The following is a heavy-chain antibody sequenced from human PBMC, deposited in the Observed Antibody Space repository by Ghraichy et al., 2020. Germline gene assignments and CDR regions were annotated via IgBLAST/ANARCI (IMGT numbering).Heavy chain of an antibody. CDR3: ARAVREYHSFPGHRRFQYFDL. V-gene: IGHV3-23*01. CDR1: GFTFSSYA. D-gene: IGHD2-2*01. CDR2: ISGSGGST. J-gene: IGHJ2*01. Sequence: GVSLRLSCAASGFTFSSYAMSWVRQAPGKGLEWVSAISGSGGSTYYADSVKGRFTISRDNSKNTLYLQMNSLRAEDTAVYYCARAVREYHSFPGHRRFQYFDLWGGGTLVTVSS.